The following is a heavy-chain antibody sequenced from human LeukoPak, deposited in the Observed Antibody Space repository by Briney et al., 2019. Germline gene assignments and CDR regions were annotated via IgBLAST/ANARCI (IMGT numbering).Heavy chain of an antibody. V-gene: IGHV3-48*02. Sequence: GGSLRLSCAASGFTFSSYSMNWVRQAPGKGLEWVSYISSSSTIYYADSVKGRFTISRDNAKNSLYLQMNSLRDEDTAVYYCARESWRYYYDSSGYLHSFDYWGQGTLVTVSS. CDR3: ARESWRYYYDSSGYLHSFDY. D-gene: IGHD3-22*01. CDR2: ISSSSTI. CDR1: GFTFSSYS. J-gene: IGHJ4*02.